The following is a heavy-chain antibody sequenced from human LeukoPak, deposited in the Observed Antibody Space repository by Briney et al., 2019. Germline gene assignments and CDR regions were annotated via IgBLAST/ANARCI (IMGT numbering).Heavy chain of an antibody. CDR1: GYTFTSYG. V-gene: IGHV1-18*01. Sequence: GASVKVSCKASGYTFTSYGISRVRQAPGQGLEWMGWISAYNGNTNYAQKLQGRVTMTTGTSTSTAYMELRSLRSDDTAVYYCARDPPTYYYDSSGYPLGAFDIWGQGTMVTVSS. J-gene: IGHJ3*02. CDR3: ARDPPTYYYDSSGYPLGAFDI. CDR2: ISAYNGNT. D-gene: IGHD3-22*01.